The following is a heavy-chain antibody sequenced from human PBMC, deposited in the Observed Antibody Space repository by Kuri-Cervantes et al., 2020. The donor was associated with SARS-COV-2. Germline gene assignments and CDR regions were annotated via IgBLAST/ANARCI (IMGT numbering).Heavy chain of an antibody. CDR1: GFTFSTYN. V-gene: IGHV3-48*01. CDR2: ISSSGSTI. D-gene: IGHD5-18*01. J-gene: IGHJ3*02. Sequence: GGSLRLSCAASGFTFSTYNMNWVRQAPGKGLEWVSYISSSGSTIYYAESVRGRFTISRDNVKNSLYPQMNSLRAEDTAVYYCARDPDITMPPDAFDIWGHGTMVTVSS. CDR3: ARDPDITMPPDAFDI.